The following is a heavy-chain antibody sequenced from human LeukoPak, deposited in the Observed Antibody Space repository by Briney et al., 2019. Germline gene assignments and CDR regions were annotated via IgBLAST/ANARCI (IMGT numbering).Heavy chain of an antibody. V-gene: IGHV3-7*01. CDR2: IKQDGSEK. D-gene: IGHD1-26*01. CDR3: ARVVGAYLDY. CDR1: GFTFSGYW. J-gene: IGHJ4*02. Sequence: GGSLRLSCAASGFTFSGYWMSWVRQAPGKGLEWVANIKQDGSEKYYVDSVKGRFTISRDNAKNSLYLQMNSLRAEDTAVYYCARVVGAYLDYWGQGTLVTVSS.